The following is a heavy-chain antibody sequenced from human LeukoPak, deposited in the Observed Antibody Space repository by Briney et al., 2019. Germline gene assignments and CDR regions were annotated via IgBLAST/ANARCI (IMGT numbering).Heavy chain of an antibody. CDR1: RGPISSNNW. Sequence: PSETLSLTCAVSRGPISSNNWWSWVRLPPGKRLEWIAEIYHSGSTNYNPSLKSRVNISVDKSKNQFSLKLSSVTAADTAMYYCARDSYYFGSGSDNTPYNWFDPWGQGTLVTVSS. D-gene: IGHD3-10*01. J-gene: IGHJ5*02. CDR2: IYHSGST. V-gene: IGHV4-4*02. CDR3: ARDSYYFGSGSDNTPYNWFDP.